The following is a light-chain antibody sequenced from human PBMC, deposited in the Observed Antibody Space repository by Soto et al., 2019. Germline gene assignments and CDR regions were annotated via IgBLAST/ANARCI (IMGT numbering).Light chain of an antibody. V-gene: IGLV2-11*01. CDR2: DVS. CDR1: SSDVGGFDF. Sequence: QSALTQPRSVSGSPGQSVAISCTATSSDVGGFDFVSWYQQHPGKAPTLVIYDVSKRPSGVPDRFSGSRSGDTASLTISVLQAEDEADYYCCLYTASYSVFGGGTKLTVL. J-gene: IGLJ3*02. CDR3: CLYTASYSV.